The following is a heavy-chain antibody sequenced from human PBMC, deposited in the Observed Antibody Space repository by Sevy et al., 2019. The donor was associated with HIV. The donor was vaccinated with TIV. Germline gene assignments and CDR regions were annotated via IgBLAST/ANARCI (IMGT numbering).Heavy chain of an antibody. Sequence: ASVKVSCKASGYTFTSYGISWVRQAPGQGLEWMGWISAYNGNTNYAQKLQGRVTMTTDTSTSTAYMELRSLRSDDTAVYYCARGVVQLWLRPFSVTLGADAFDIWGQGTMVTVSS. CDR1: GYTFTSYG. CDR2: ISAYNGNT. D-gene: IGHD5-18*01. CDR3: ARGVVQLWLRPFSVTLGADAFDI. V-gene: IGHV1-18*01. J-gene: IGHJ3*02.